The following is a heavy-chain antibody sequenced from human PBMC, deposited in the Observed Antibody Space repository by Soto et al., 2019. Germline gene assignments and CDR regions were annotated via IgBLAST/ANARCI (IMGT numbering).Heavy chain of an antibody. D-gene: IGHD3-10*01. CDR1: GFTFSAYW. CDR3: VRGGAGSYYYYGMDV. Sequence: QLVESGGGLVQPGGSLRLSCAASGFTFSAYWMHWVRQVPGKGLVWVSRVNGDASSTKYADSVKGRFAISRDNAKNTLYLQMNSLRVEDTAVYYCVRGGAGSYYYYGMDVWGQGTTVTVSS. J-gene: IGHJ6*02. CDR2: VNGDASST. V-gene: IGHV3-74*01.